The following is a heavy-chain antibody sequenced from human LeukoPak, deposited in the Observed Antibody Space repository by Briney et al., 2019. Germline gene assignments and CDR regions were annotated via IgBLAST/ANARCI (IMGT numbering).Heavy chain of an antibody. Sequence: ASVKVSRKASGYTFTGYYMHWVRQAPGQGLEWMGWINPNSGGTNYAQKFQGRVTMTRDTSISTAYMELSRLRSDDTAVYYCARDMEGDIVATIPQYYFDYWGQGTLVTVSS. CDR2: INPNSGGT. J-gene: IGHJ4*02. CDR1: GYTFTGYY. CDR3: ARDMEGDIVATIPQYYFDY. V-gene: IGHV1-2*02. D-gene: IGHD5-12*01.